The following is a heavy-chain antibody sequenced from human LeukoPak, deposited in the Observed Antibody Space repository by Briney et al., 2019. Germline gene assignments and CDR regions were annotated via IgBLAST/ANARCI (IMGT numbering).Heavy chain of an antibody. V-gene: IGHV4-34*01. D-gene: IGHD3-10*01. CDR3: ARGLKRYYYGSGSYYYYGMDV. Sequence: KPSETLSLTCAVYGGSFSGYYWSWIRQPPGKGLEWIGEINHSGCTNYNPSLKSRVTISVDTSKNQFSLKLSSVTAADTAVYYCARGLKRYYYGSGSYYYYGMDVWGQGTTVTVSS. J-gene: IGHJ6*02. CDR2: INHSGCT. CDR1: GGSFSGYY.